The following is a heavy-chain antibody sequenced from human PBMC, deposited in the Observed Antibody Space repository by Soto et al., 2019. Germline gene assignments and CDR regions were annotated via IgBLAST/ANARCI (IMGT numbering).Heavy chain of an antibody. V-gene: IGHV4-31*03. CDR2: IYYSGST. D-gene: IGHD2-15*01. J-gene: IGHJ5*02. CDR3: ARDIVAATATHWFDP. Sequence: TISLTCTVSGCSIGSVGYYWSWIRQHPGKGLEWIGYIYYSGSTYYNPSLKSRVTISVDTSKNQFSLKLSSVTAADTAVYYCARDIVAATATHWFDPWGQGTLVTVSS. CDR1: GCSIGSVGYY.